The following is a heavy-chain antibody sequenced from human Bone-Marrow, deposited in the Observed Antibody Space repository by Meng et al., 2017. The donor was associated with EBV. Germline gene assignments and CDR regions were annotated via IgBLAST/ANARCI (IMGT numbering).Heavy chain of an antibody. CDR2: INHSGST. CDR1: GGSFSGYY. J-gene: IGHJ5*02. D-gene: IGHD6-25*01. V-gene: IGHV4-34*01. CDR3: ATQRRDTDWFDP. Sequence: QVQLQQWGAGLLKPSETLSLTCPVYGGSFSGYYWTWIRQPPGKGLEWIGEINHSGSTNYNPSLKSRVTISVDTSKNQFSLKLSSVTAADTAVYYCATQRRDTDWFDPWGQGTLVTVSS.